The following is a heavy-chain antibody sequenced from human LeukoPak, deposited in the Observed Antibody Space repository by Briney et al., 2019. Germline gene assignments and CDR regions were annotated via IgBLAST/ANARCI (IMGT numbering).Heavy chain of an antibody. Sequence: PGGSLRLSCAASGFTFSSYSMNWVRQAPGKGLEWVSSISSSSSYIYYADSVKGRFTISRDNAKNSLYLQMNSLGAEDTAMYYCARVGLERRREVNWFDPWGQGTLVTVSS. CDR1: GFTFSSYS. D-gene: IGHD1-1*01. V-gene: IGHV3-21*01. CDR3: ARVGLERRREVNWFDP. CDR2: ISSSSSYI. J-gene: IGHJ5*02.